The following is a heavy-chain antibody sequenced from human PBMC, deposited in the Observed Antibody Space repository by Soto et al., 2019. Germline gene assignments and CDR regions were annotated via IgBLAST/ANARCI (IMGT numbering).Heavy chain of an antibody. CDR3: ARGEAAAGLYYFDY. CDR1: GYTFTSYC. Sequence: ASVKVSCKASGYTFTSYCISWVRRAPGQGLEWMGWISAYNGNTNYAQKLQGRVTMTTDTSTSTAYMELRSLRSDDTAVYYCARGEAAAGLYYFDYWGQGTLVTVSS. CDR2: ISAYNGNT. V-gene: IGHV1-18*04. J-gene: IGHJ4*02. D-gene: IGHD6-13*01.